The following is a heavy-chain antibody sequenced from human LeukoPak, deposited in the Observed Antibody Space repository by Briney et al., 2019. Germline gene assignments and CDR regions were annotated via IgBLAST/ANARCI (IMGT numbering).Heavy chain of an antibody. D-gene: IGHD3-3*01. V-gene: IGHV3-23*01. CDR1: GFSFSTYA. CDR3: AKRVVTIRYFDS. CDR2: ISSSGGST. J-gene: IGHJ4*02. Sequence: PGGSLRLSCAASGFSFSTYAVSWVRQAPGKGLEWVSVISSSGGSTYYADSVKGRFTISRDNSNNTLYLQMNSLRAEDTAVYYCAKRVVTIRYFDSWGQGTLVTVSS.